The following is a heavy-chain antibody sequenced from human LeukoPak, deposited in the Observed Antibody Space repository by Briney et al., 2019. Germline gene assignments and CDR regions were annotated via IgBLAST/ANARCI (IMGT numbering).Heavy chain of an antibody. V-gene: IGHV1-69*05. J-gene: IGHJ2*01. CDR2: IIPIFGTA. CDR3: ARAARIAARTTDYWYFDL. D-gene: IGHD6-6*01. Sequence: SVKVSCKASGGTFSSYAISWVRQAPGQGLEWVGGIIPIFGTANYAQKFQGRVTITTDESTSTAYMELSSLRSEDTAVYYCARAARIAARTTDYWYFDLWGRGTLVTVSS. CDR1: GGTFSSYA.